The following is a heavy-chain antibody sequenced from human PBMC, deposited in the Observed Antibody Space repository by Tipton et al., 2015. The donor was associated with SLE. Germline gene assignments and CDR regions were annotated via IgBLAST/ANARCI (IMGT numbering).Heavy chain of an antibody. CDR3: ARHYKGYYYGMDV. Sequence: TLSLTCTVSGGSININSYFWAWIRQPPGKGLEWIGSMYYSGSTYYNPSLQSRVTISVGTSKNQFSLRLSSVTAADTAVYYCARHYKGYYYGMDVWGQGTTVTVSS. J-gene: IGHJ6*02. CDR1: GGSININSYF. D-gene: IGHD1-1*01. CDR2: MYYSGST. V-gene: IGHV4-39*01.